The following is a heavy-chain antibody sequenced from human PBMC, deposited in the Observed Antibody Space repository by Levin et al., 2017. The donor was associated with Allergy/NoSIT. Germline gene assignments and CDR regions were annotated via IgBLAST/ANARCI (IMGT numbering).Heavy chain of an antibody. Sequence: SCAASGFTFSRYGMHWVRQAPGKGLEWVAAISYDGSNKYFADSVKGRFTISRDNSKNTLYLQMNSLRGGDTAVYFCANMHWEMGTTEAYFDYWGQGTLVTVSS. CDR2: ISYDGSNK. CDR3: ANMHWEMGTTEAYFDY. V-gene: IGHV3-30*18. D-gene: IGHD5-24*01. J-gene: IGHJ4*02. CDR1: GFTFSRYG.